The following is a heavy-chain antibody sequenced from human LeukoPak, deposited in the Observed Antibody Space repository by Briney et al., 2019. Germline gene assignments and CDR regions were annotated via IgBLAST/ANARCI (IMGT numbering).Heavy chain of an antibody. CDR1: GFTFSSYA. CDR3: ARDLGSSLYYFDY. V-gene: IGHV3-30-3*01. Sequence: PGGSLRLSCAASGFTFSSYAMHWVRQAPGKGLEWVAVISYDGSNKYYADSVKGRFTISRDNSKNTLYLQMNSLRAEDTAVYYCARDLGSSLYYFDYWGQGTLVTVSS. D-gene: IGHD7-27*01. J-gene: IGHJ4*02. CDR2: ISYDGSNK.